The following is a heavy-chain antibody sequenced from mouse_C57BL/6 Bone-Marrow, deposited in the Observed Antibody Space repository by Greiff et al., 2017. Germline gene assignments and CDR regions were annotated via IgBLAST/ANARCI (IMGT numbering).Heavy chain of an antibody. Sequence: QVQLQQSDAELVKPGASVKISCKVSGYTFTDYTIHWMKQRPEQGLEWIGYIYPRDGSTKYNEKFKGTATLAADKSSSTAYMQLNGLTSEDSAVYVCARRRRAYFDYWGQGTTLTVSS. J-gene: IGHJ2*01. CDR3: ARRRRAYFDY. V-gene: IGHV1-78*01. CDR2: IYPRDGST. CDR1: GYTFTDYT.